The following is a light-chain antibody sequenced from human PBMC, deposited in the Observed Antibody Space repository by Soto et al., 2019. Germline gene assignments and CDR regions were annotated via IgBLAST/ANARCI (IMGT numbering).Light chain of an antibody. V-gene: IGLV2-14*03. Sequence: QSALTQPASVSGSPGQSITISCTGTSSDVGAYNYVSWYQQHPGKVPKLIMYDVSDRPSGVSNRFSGSKSGNTASLTISGLQAEDEADYYCRSFTRSNSYVFGTGTKLTVL. CDR3: RSFTRSNSYV. CDR2: DVS. CDR1: SSDVGAYNY. J-gene: IGLJ1*01.